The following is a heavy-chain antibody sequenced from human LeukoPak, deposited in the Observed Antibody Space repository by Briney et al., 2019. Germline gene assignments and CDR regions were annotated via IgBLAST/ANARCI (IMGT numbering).Heavy chain of an antibody. CDR1: GYSFTSYW. J-gene: IGHJ4*02. Sequence: GGSLKISCKGSGYSFTSYWIGWVRQMPGKGLEWMGIIYPGDSDTRYSPSFQGQVTISADKSISAAYLQWSSLKASDTAMYYCARQPVDTAMATSYFDYWGQGTLVTVSS. V-gene: IGHV5-51*01. CDR3: ARQPVDTAMATSYFDY. CDR2: IYPGDSDT. D-gene: IGHD5-18*01.